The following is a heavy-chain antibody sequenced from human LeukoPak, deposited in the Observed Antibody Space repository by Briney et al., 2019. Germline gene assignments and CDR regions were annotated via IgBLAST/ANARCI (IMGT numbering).Heavy chain of an antibody. D-gene: IGHD3-10*01. CDR1: GGSISSGGYY. CDR3: ARDVAYYLHAFDI. V-gene: IGHV4-30-2*01. J-gene: IGHJ3*02. CDR2: IYHSGST. Sequence: SETLSLTCTVSGGSISSGGYYWSWLRQPPGKGLEWIGYIYHSGSTYYNPSLKSRVTISVDRSKNQFSLKLSSVTAADTAVYYCARDVAYYLHAFDIWGQGTMVTVSS.